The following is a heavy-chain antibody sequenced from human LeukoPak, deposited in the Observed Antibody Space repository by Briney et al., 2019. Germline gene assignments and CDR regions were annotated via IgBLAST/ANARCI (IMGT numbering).Heavy chain of an antibody. D-gene: IGHD3-3*01. CDR3: ARVFLEWLLYGPHYYYYYYMDV. Sequence: VASVKVSCKDSGGTFSSYAISWVRQAPGEGGEWMGGIIPIFGTTTYAQKFQGRVTITADESTSTAYMELSSLRSEDTAVYYCARVFLEWLLYGPHYYYYYYMDVWGKGTTVTVSS. J-gene: IGHJ6*03. V-gene: IGHV1-69*13. CDR1: GGTFSSYA. CDR2: IIPIFGTT.